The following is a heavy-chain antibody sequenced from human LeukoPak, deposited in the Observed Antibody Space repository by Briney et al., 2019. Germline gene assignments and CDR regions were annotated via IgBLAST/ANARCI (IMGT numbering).Heavy chain of an antibody. Sequence: GGSLTLSCAASGFTFSSYGMHWVRPAPGKGLEWVAFILYDGSNKYYANSVKDRSSLARDTSNKTLFLQVNSLRGEGAAVYLLAKLPFIVGSTFLVYWGQGTLVTVSS. CDR2: ILYDGSNK. CDR1: GFTFSSYG. J-gene: IGHJ4*02. CDR3: AKLPFIVGSTFLVY. D-gene: IGHD1-26*01. V-gene: IGHV3-30*02.